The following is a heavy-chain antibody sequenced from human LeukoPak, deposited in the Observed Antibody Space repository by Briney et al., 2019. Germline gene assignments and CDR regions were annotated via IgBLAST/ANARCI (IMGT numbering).Heavy chain of an antibody. CDR2: ISYDGGNI. D-gene: IGHD2-15*01. CDR1: GFTFRSYG. CDR3: AKRGYCRGGTCFSPDAFDI. Sequence: HPGGSLRLSCAASGFTFRSYGMHWVRQAPGKGLEWVAVISYDGGNISYTDSVKGRFTISRDNSKNTLYLQMNSLRAEDTAVYYCAKRGYCRGGTCFSPDAFDIWGQGTMVTVSS. J-gene: IGHJ3*02. V-gene: IGHV3-30*18.